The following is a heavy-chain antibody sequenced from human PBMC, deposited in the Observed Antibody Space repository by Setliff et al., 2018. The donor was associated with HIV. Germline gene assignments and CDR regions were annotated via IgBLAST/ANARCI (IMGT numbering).Heavy chain of an antibody. Sequence: PGGSLRLSCADSGFIFSSYTMHWVRQAPGKGLEWVSVISYDGSNTYYADSVKGRFTISRDNSKNTLYLQMNSLRAEDTAVYYCARDPLVTTRNIAARREAFDFWGQGTMVTVSS. CDR3: ARDPLVTTRNIAARREAFDF. CDR1: GFIFSSYT. J-gene: IGHJ3*01. V-gene: IGHV3-30*04. CDR2: ISYDGSNT. D-gene: IGHD6-6*01.